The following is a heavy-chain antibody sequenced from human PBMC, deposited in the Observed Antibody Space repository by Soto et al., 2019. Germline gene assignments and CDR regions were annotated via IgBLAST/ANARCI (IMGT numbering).Heavy chain of an antibody. CDR1: GFSLSTSGVG. CDR2: IYWADDK. V-gene: IGHV2-5*02. CDR3: AHRSDDYNYDY. J-gene: IGHJ4*02. Sequence: QIPLKESGPTLVKPTQTLTLTCTFSGFSLSTSGVGVGWIRQPTGKALESLALIYWADDKRYSPSLKSRLTNTKDTSKNQVVLTMTDRDAVNTATYYCAHRSDDYNYDYWGQGTLVTVSS. D-gene: IGHD4-4*01.